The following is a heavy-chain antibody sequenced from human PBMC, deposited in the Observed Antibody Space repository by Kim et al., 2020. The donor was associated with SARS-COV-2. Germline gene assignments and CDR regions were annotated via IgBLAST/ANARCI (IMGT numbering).Heavy chain of an antibody. D-gene: IGHD3-3*01. V-gene: IGHV3-21*01. CDR1: GFTFSSYS. J-gene: IGHJ4*02. CDR3: AVGGLHTIFGVVIKPDDYFDY. Sequence: GGSLRLSCAASGFTFSSYSMNWVRQAPGKGLEWVSSISSSSSYIYYADSVKGRFTISRDNAKNSLYLQMNSLRAEDTAVYYCAVGGLHTIFGVVIKPDDYFDYWGQGTLVTVSS. CDR2: ISSSSSYI.